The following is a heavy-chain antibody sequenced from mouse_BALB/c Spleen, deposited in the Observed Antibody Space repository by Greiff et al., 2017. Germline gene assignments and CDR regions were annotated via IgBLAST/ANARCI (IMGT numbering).Heavy chain of an antibody. J-gene: IGHJ3*01. CDR3: GGGGYNYDGAY. CDR2: IWAGGST. Sequence: QVQLQQSGPGLVAPSQSLSITCTVSGFSLTSYGVHWVRQPPGKGLEWLGVIWAGGSTNYNSALMSRLSISKDNSKSQVFLKMNSLQTDDTAMYYCGGGGYNYDGAYWGQGTLVTVSA. CDR1: GFSLTSYG. V-gene: IGHV2-9*02. D-gene: IGHD2-12*01.